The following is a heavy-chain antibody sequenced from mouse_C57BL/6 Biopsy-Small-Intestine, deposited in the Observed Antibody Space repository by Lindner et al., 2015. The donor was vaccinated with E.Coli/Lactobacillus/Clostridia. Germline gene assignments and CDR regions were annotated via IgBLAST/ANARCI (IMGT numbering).Heavy chain of an antibody. CDR2: INPYNDGT. CDR1: GYTFTSYV. Sequence: VQLQESGPELVKPGASVKMSCKASGYTFTSYVMHWVKQKPGQGLEWIGYINPYNDGTKYNEKFKGKATLTSDKSSSTAYMQLSSLTSEDSAVYFCARRSILYAMDYWGQGTSVTVSS. CDR3: ARRSILYAMDY. J-gene: IGHJ4*01. D-gene: IGHD2-10*02. V-gene: IGHV1-14*01.